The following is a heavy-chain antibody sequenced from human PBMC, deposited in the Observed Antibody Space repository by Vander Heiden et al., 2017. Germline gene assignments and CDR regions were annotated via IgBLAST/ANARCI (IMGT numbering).Heavy chain of an antibody. V-gene: IGHV3-33*01. D-gene: IGHD3-22*01. CDR2: IWYDGSNK. J-gene: IGHJ6*02. CDR3: ARDIDTSGFYGMDV. Sequence: QVQLVESGGGVVQPGRSLRLSCATSGFIFSRYGMHGVRQAPGKGLEWVAVIWYDGSNKYYRDSVKGRFTIARDNSKNTLYLQMNSLRADDTAVYYCARDIDTSGFYGMDVWGQGTTVTVSS. CDR1: GFIFSRYG.